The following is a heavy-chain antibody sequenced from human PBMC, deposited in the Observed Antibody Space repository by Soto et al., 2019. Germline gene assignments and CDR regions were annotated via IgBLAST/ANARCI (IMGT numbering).Heavy chain of an antibody. CDR3: ARGGDIVAQSYYYYGMDV. J-gene: IGHJ6*02. CDR1: GFTFSSYA. CDR2: ISYDGSNK. D-gene: IGHD5-12*01. Sequence: GGSLRLSCAASGFTFSSYAMHWVRQAPGKGLEWVAVISYDGSNKYYADSVKGRFTISRDNSKNTLYLQMNSLRAEDTAVYYCARGGDIVAQSYYYYGMDVWGQGT. V-gene: IGHV3-30-3*01.